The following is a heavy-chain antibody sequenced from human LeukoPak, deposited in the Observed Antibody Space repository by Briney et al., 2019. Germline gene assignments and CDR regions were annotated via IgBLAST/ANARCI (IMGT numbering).Heavy chain of an antibody. Sequence: GGSLRLSCAASGFIFSSYGMHWVRQAPGKGLEWVAFIRYDGSNKYYADSVKGRFTISRGNSKNTLYLQMNSLRAEDTAVYYCAKDKRGTTVVTLLIDYWGQGTLVTVSS. J-gene: IGHJ4*02. D-gene: IGHD4-23*01. CDR3: AKDKRGTTVVTLLIDY. CDR2: IRYDGSNK. V-gene: IGHV3-30*02. CDR1: GFIFSSYG.